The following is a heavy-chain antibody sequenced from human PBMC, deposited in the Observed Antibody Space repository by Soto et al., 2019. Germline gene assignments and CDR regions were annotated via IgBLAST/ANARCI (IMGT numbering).Heavy chain of an antibody. CDR1: GDSINNRSYY. D-gene: IGHD5-18*01. Sequence: SETLSLTCTVTGDSINNRSYYWGWIRQPPGKGLEWIGSIYYSGSTYNNPSLKSRVSMSVDTSKNQFSLKLRSVTAADTAVYYCEGGIQLSDFDYWGQGTVVTVSS. V-gene: IGHV4-39*01. J-gene: IGHJ4*02. CDR3: EGGIQLSDFDY. CDR2: IYYSGST.